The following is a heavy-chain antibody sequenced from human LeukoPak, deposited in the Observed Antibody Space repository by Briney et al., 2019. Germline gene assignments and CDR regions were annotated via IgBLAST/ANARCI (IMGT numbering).Heavy chain of an antibody. Sequence: GASVKVSCKASGYTFTSYGISWVRQAPGQELEWMGWISVYKGNTNYAQKFQGRVTMTRDTSTSTVYMELSSLRSEDTAVYYCARLHLVGIRPTGYFDYWGQGTLVTVSS. CDR1: GYTFTSYG. CDR2: ISVYKGNT. D-gene: IGHD2-15*01. CDR3: ARLHLVGIRPTGYFDY. J-gene: IGHJ4*02. V-gene: IGHV1-18*01.